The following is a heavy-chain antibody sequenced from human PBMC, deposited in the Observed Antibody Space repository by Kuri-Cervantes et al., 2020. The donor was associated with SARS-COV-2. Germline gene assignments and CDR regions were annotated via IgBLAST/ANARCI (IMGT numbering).Heavy chain of an antibody. Sequence: GGSLRLSCAASGFTFSSYWMSWVRQAPGKGLEWVANIKQDGSEKYYVDPVKGRFTISRDNAKNSLYLQMNSLRAEDTAVYYCARDRDGYSSSWYGGYYYGMDVWGQGTTVTVSS. CDR1: GFTFSSYW. CDR2: IKQDGSEK. D-gene: IGHD6-13*01. J-gene: IGHJ6*02. V-gene: IGHV3-7*01. CDR3: ARDRDGYSSSWYGGYYYGMDV.